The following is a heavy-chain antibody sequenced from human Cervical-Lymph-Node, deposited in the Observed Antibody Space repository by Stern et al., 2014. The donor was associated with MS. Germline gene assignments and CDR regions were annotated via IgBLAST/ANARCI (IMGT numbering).Heavy chain of an antibody. CDR3: ARDMSDFWSDYGHNWFDP. V-gene: IGHV7-4-1*02. J-gene: IGHJ5*02. CDR2: INSNTGAP. Sequence: VQLVESGSELKKPGASVTVSCKASGYTLTKYLIHWVRQAPGQGLEWMGWINSNTGAPMYARDFAGRFVFSLDTSVTTAYLQISRLKTEDTAVYYCARDMSDFWSDYGHNWFDPWGQGTLVTVSS. D-gene: IGHD3-3*01. CDR1: GYTLTKYL.